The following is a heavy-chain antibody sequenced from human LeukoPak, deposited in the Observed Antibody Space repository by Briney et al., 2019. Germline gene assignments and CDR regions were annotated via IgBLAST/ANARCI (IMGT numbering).Heavy chain of an antibody. CDR3: ARDHSEGVVGATVY. V-gene: IGHV3-21*01. Sequence: PGGSLRLSCAASGFTFSSYSMNWVRQAPGKGLAWVSSISSSSSYIYYADSVKGRFTISRDNAKNSLYLQMNSLRAEDTAVYYCARDHSEGVVGATVYWGQGTLVTVSS. J-gene: IGHJ4*02. CDR1: GFTFSSYS. CDR2: ISSSSSYI. D-gene: IGHD1-26*01.